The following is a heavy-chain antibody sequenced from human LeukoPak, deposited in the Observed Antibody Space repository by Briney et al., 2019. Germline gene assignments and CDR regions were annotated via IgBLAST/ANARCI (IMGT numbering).Heavy chain of an antibody. CDR3: ARDVWLRYYDSSGTIPYFDY. D-gene: IGHD3-22*01. CDR1: GYTFTSYS. Sequence: GASVKVSCKASGYTFTSYSISWVRQAPGQGLEWMGWISAYNGNTNYAQKLQGRVTMTTDTSTSTAYMELRSLRSDDTAVYYCARDVWLRYYDSSGTIPYFDYWGQGTLVTVSS. J-gene: IGHJ4*02. V-gene: IGHV1-18*01. CDR2: ISAYNGNT.